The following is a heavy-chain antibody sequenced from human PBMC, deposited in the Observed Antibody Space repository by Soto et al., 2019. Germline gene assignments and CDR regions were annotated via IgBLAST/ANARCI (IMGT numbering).Heavy chain of an antibody. CDR1: GYTFMGSY. D-gene: IGHD4-4*01. CDR3: ARTEMTTLLNGAY. CDR2: INPNGGTT. J-gene: IGHJ4*02. Sequence: ASVKVSCKASGYTFMGSYLHWVRQAPTQDLEWMGWINPNGGTTNSAQRFQGRVTMTRDTSISTAYMELSRLNSDDTAVYSCARTEMTTLLNGAYWGQGTPVTVS. V-gene: IGHV1-2*02.